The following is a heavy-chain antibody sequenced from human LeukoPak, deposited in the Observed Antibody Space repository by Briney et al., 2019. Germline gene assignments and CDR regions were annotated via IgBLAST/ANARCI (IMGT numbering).Heavy chain of an antibody. D-gene: IGHD3-22*01. Sequence: SETLFLTCTVSGGSISNYYWSWIRQPPGKGLEWIGYIYYSGSTNYNPSLKSRVTISVDTSKNQFSLKLSSVTAADTAVYYCARDPNDSSGPPDDYWGQGTLVTVSS. CDR2: IYYSGST. J-gene: IGHJ4*02. CDR1: GGSISNYY. V-gene: IGHV4-59*01. CDR3: ARDPNDSSGPPDDY.